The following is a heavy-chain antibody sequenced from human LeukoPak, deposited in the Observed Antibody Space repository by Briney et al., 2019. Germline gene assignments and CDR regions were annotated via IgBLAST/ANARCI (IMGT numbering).Heavy chain of an antibody. D-gene: IGHD3-22*01. CDR3: AREGLKSIPVKDSIPVAAGDY. J-gene: IGHJ4*02. V-gene: IGHV1-46*01. CDR2: INPSGGST. Sequence: ASVKVSCKASGYTFTSYYMRWVRQAPGQGLEWMGIINPSGGSTSYAQKFQGRVTMTRDTSISTAYMELSRLRSDDTAVYYCAREGLKSIPVKDSIPVAAGDYWGQGTLVTVSS. CDR1: GYTFTSYY.